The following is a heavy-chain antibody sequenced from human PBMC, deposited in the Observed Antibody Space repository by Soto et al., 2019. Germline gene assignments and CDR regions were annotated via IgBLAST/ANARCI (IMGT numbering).Heavy chain of an antibody. D-gene: IGHD4-17*01. CDR3: ARGMVPTTVVPSFDY. V-gene: IGHV5-51*01. CDR1: GYSFTGYW. Sequence: PGESLKISCKGSGYSFTGYWIGWVRQMPGKGLEWMGIIYPGDSDTRYSPSFQGQVTISADKSISTAYLQWSSLKASDTAMYYCARGMVPTTVVPSFDYWGQGTLVTVSS. CDR2: IYPGDSDT. J-gene: IGHJ4*02.